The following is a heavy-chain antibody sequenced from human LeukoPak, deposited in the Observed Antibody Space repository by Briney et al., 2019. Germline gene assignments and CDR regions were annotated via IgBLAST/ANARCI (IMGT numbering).Heavy chain of an antibody. V-gene: IGHV1-18*01. CDR1: GYTFTSYG. CDR2: ISAYNGNT. CDR3: ARGGDDSSWYDGIVWFDP. Sequence: GASVKVSCQASGYTFTSYGISWVRQAPGQGLEWMGWISAYNGNTYYAQKLQGRVTMTTDTSTSTAYMDLRSLRSDDTAVYYCARGGDDSSWYDGIVWFDPWGQGTLVTVSS. J-gene: IGHJ5*02. D-gene: IGHD6-13*01.